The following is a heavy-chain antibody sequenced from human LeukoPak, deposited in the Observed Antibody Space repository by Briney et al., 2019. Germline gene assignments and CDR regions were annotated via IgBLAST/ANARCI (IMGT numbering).Heavy chain of an antibody. D-gene: IGHD1-26*01. J-gene: IGHJ4*02. V-gene: IGHV1-2*02. Sequence: ASVKVSCMASGFTYTGYYIHGVRQAPGQGLEWMGWINPNKGGTQFAQRFQGRVTMTIDTSIRTAYMELRSLRSDDTAVYYCARAERELLDYWGQGTLVTVSS. CDR3: ARAERELLDY. CDR2: INPNKGGT. CDR1: GFTYTGYY.